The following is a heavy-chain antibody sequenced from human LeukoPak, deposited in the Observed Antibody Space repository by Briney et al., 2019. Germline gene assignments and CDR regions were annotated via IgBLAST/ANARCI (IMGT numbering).Heavy chain of an antibody. D-gene: IGHD4-17*01. CDR2: IYHSGST. CDR3: ARRLARRGYGDYCDY. J-gene: IGHJ4*02. V-gene: IGHV4-59*08. Sequence: PETLSLTCSVSGGSISSYYWSWIRQPPGKGLEWIGYIYHSGSTNYNPSLKSRVTISVDTSKNQFSLKLSSVTAADTAVYYCARRLARRGYGDYCDYWGQGTLVTVSS. CDR1: GGSISSYY.